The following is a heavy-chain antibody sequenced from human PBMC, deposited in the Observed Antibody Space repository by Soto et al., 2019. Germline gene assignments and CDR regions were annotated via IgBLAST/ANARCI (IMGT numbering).Heavy chain of an antibody. D-gene: IGHD6-19*01. J-gene: IGHJ4*02. CDR2: IYSGGRT. CDR3: ARDRPTGYSSGWSDY. V-gene: IGHV3-66*01. CDR1: GFTVSSNY. Sequence: GGSLRLSCAASGFTVSSNYMSWVRQAPGKGLEWVSVIYSGGRTDYADSVKGRFTISRDNSKNTLYLQMNSLRAEDTAVYYCARDRPTGYSSGWSDYWGQGT.